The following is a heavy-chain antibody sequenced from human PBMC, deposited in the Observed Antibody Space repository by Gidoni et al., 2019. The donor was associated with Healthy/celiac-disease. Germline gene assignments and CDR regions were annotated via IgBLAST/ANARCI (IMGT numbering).Heavy chain of an antibody. V-gene: IGHV1-69*01. CDR2: IIPICGPA. Sequence: QVQLVQSGAEVKKTGSSVKVTCKASGGTFSSYAISWVRQAPGQGLERMGGIIPICGPANYAQKFQGRVTITADESTSTAYMELSSLRSEDTAVYYCASEVGATSFDYWGQGTLVTVSS. D-gene: IGHD1-26*01. CDR1: GGTFSSYA. J-gene: IGHJ4*02. CDR3: ASEVGATSFDY.